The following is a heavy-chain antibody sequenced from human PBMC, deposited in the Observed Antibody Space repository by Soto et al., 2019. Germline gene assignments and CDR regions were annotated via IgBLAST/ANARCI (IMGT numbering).Heavy chain of an antibody. Sequence: KPSETLELTCTASSGTISISSYSWAWIRQPPGKGLEWIGSIYYSGSTYYNPSLKSRVTISVDTSKNQFSLKLSSVTAADTAVYYCASLEGDFWSGYYAWGLDYYVQVTEVRGQRT. D-gene: IGHD3-3*01. CDR1: SGTISISSYS. V-gene: IGHV4-39*01. CDR2: IYYSGST. CDR3: ASLEGDFWSGYYAWGLDYYVQVTEV. J-gene: IGHJ6*01.